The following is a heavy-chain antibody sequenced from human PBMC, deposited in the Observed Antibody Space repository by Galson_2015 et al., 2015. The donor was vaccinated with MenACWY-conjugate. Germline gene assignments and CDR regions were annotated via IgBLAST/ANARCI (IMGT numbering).Heavy chain of an antibody. CDR2: INHSGST. Sequence: SETLSLTCAVYGGSFSGYYWSWIRQPPGKGLEWIGEINHSGSTNYNPSLKSRVTISVDTSKNQFSLKLSSVTAADTAVYYCARIGPASPYVPWGQGTLVTVSS. CDR3: ARIGPASPYVP. D-gene: IGHD3-16*01. CDR1: GGSFSGYY. V-gene: IGHV4-34*01. J-gene: IGHJ5*02.